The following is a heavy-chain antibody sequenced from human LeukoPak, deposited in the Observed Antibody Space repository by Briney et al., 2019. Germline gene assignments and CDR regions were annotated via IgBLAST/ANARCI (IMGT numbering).Heavy chain of an antibody. D-gene: IGHD3-22*01. CDR2: MWYDGNNK. CDR1: GFTFSSYG. Sequence: GGSLRLSCAASGFTFSSYGMHWVRQAPGKGLEWVAVMWYDGNNKYFADSVKGRFTISRDNSKNTLYLQMNSLRAEDTAVYYCARAFNYDSSGYYPRAFDIWGQGTMVTVSS. J-gene: IGHJ3*02. CDR3: ARAFNYDSSGYYPRAFDI. V-gene: IGHV3-33*01.